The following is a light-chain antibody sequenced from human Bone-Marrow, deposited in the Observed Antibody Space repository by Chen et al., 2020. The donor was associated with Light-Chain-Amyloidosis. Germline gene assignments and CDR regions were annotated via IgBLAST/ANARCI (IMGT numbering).Light chain of an antibody. CDR1: NIGSTS. CDR3: SSYTSSNTYV. J-gene: IGLJ1*01. CDR2: DDS. V-gene: IGLV3-21*02. Sequence: SYVLTQPSSVSVAPGQTATIACGGNNIGSTSVHWYQQTPGQAPLLVVYDDSDRPSGIPERLSGSKSGNTASLTISGLQAEDEADYYCSSYTSSNTYVFGTGTKVTVL.